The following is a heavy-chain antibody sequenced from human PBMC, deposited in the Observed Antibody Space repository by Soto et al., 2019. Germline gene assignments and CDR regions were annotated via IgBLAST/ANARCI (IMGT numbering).Heavy chain of an antibody. CDR2: ISGSGGSI. J-gene: IGHJ4*02. V-gene: IGHV3-23*01. Sequence: PGESLKISCAASGFTFSSYAMSWVRQAPGKGLEWVSDISGSGGSIYYADSVKGRFTISRDNSKNTVYLQMNSLRAEDTAVYYCAKVRGSYPKYYFDYWGQGTLVTVSS. CDR1: GFTFSSYA. D-gene: IGHD1-26*01. CDR3: AKVRGSYPKYYFDY.